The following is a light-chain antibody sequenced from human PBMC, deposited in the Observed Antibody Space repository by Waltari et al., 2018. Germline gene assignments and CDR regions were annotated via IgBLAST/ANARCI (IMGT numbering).Light chain of an antibody. V-gene: IGKV1-33*01. CDR2: DAS. Sequence: DIQMTQSPSSLSASVGDRVTITCQASQDISNYLNWYQQKPGKAPKHLIYDASNLETGVPSRLSGSGSGTDFTFTISSLQPEDIATYYCQQYDNLPVFTFGPGTKVDIK. CDR1: QDISNY. J-gene: IGKJ3*01. CDR3: QQYDNLPVFT.